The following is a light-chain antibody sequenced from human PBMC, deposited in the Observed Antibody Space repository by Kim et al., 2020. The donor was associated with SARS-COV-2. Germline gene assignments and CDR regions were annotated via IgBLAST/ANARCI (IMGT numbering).Light chain of an antibody. V-gene: IGLV2-14*03. CDR3: SSYTSSSTLYV. J-gene: IGLJ1*01. Sequence: QSITISCTGTSSDVGGYNYVSWYQQHPGKAPKLMIYDVSNRPSGVSNRFSGSKSGNMASLTISGLQAEDEADYYCSSYTSSSTLYVFGTGTKVTVL. CDR2: DVS. CDR1: SSDVGGYNY.